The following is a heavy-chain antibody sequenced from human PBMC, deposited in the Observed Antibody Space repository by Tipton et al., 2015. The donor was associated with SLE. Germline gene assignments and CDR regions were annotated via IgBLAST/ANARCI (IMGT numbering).Heavy chain of an antibody. CDR3: ARGAHSNYPDY. D-gene: IGHD4-11*01. V-gene: IGHV4-59*01. CDR2: IYYSGST. J-gene: IGHJ4*02. Sequence: LRLSCTVSGGSISSYYWSWIRQPPGKGLEWIGYIYYSGSTNYNPSLKSRVTISVGTSKNQFSLKLSSVTAADTAVYYCARGAHSNYPDYWGQGTLVTVSS. CDR1: GGSISSYY.